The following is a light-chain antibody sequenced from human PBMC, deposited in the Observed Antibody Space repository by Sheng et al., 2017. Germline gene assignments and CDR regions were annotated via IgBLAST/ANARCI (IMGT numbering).Light chain of an antibody. J-gene: IGLJ2*01. V-gene: IGLV6-57*02. Sequence: NFMLTQPHSVSGSPGETVTISCTGSGGSIARNYVQWYQQRPDSAPTTVIYDDNQRPSGVPDRFSGSIDSSSNSASLTISGLRTEDEADFYCQSYDSSNVVFGGGTKLTVL. CDR2: DDN. CDR1: GGSIARNY. CDR3: QSYDSSNVV.